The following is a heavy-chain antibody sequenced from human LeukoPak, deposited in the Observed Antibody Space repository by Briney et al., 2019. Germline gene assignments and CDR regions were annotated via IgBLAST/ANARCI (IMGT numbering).Heavy chain of an antibody. CDR3: ARGLYYDKTGAFDI. CDR1: GGSISSYY. J-gene: IGHJ3*02. D-gene: IGHD3-22*01. V-gene: IGHV4-59*01. CDR2: IYYSGST. Sequence: PSETLSLTCTVSGGSISSYYWSWIRQPPGKGLEWIGYIYYSGSTNYNPSLKSRVTISVDTSKNQFSLKLCSVTAADTAVYYCARGLYYDKTGAFDIWGQGTMVTVSS.